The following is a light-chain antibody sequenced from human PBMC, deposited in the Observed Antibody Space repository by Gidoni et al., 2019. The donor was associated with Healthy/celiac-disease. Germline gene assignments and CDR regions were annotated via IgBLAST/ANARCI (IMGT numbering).Light chain of an antibody. V-gene: IGLV1-47*01. Sequence: QSVLTQPPSASGTHGQRVTISCSGSRSNLGSNYVYWYQQLPGTAPKLLIYRNNQRPSGVPDRFSGSKSGTSASLAISGLRSEDEADYYCAAWDDSLSGLVFGGGTKLTVL. CDR3: AAWDDSLSGLV. J-gene: IGLJ3*02. CDR1: RSNLGSNY. CDR2: RNN.